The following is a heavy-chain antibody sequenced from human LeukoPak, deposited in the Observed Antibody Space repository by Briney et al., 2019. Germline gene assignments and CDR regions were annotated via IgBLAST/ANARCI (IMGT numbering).Heavy chain of an antibody. J-gene: IGHJ4*02. Sequence: GGSLRLSCAASGFTFSTYEMNWVRQAPGKGLEWVSYISGSSSTIYYAGSVKGRFTISRDNSKNTLYLQMTSLRADDTAVYYCARDRVLHYFDYWGQGALVTVSS. CDR2: ISGSSSTI. CDR3: ARDRVLHYFDY. V-gene: IGHV3-48*03. CDR1: GFTFSTYE. D-gene: IGHD3-16*01.